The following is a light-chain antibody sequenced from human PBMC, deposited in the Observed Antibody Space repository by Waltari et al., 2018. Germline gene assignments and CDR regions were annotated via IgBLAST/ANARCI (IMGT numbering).Light chain of an antibody. CDR1: QAIRND. CDR3: LQHNTYPLT. V-gene: IGKV1-17*01. J-gene: IGKJ4*01. Sequence: DIQMTQSPSSLSVSVGDRVAIACRASQAIRNDLGWFQQKPGKAPRRLIYAASRLQSGVPSRFSGSGSGTQFTLTISSLQPEDFATYYCLQHNTYPLTFGGGTKVEI. CDR2: AAS.